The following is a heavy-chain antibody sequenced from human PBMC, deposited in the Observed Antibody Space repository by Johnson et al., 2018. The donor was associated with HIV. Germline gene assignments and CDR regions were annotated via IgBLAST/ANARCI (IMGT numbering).Heavy chain of an antibody. CDR3: ATDIVVVLAVTGTGAAFDI. Sequence: QVQLVESGGGVVQPGRSLRLSCAASGFTFSSHAMHWVRQAPGKGLEWVTFISNDGSNKYYADSVRGRFTISRDNSKHTLYLQMNSLRAEDTAVYYCATDIVVVLAVTGTGAAFDIWGQGTMVTVSS. D-gene: IGHD2-15*01. CDR1: GFTFSSHA. J-gene: IGHJ3*02. CDR2: ISNDGSNK. V-gene: IGHV3-30*04.